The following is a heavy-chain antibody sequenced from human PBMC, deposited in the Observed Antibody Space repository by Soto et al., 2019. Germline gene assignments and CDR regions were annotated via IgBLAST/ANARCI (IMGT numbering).Heavy chain of an antibody. D-gene: IGHD2-2*01. V-gene: IGHV1-2*02. J-gene: IGHJ6*02. Sequence: ASVKVSFKASGYTFTGYYMHWVRQAPGQGLEWMGWINPNSGGTNYAQKFQGRVTMTRDTSISTAYMELSRLRSDDTAVYYCARDQVPAAKGYYGMDVWGQGTTVTVS. CDR1: GYTFTGYY. CDR3: ARDQVPAAKGYYGMDV. CDR2: INPNSGGT.